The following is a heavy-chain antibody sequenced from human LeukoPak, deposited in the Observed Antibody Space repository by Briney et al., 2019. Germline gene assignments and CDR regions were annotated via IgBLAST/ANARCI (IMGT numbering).Heavy chain of an antibody. CDR2: FAPSVSYT. V-gene: IGHV5-10-1*01. J-gene: IGHJ4*02. CDR3: AMNSGPDY. Sequence: ESLKISCKGSGYSFTSYWISWVRQMPGKGLEWMGRFAPSVSYTTYSPSFQGHVTISADKSISTAYLQWSSLKASDTAMYYCAMNSGPDYWGQGTLVTVSS. D-gene: IGHD2-15*01. CDR1: GYSFTSYW.